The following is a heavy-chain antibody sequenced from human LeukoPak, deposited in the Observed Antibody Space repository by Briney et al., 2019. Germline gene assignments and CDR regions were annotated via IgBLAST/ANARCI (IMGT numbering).Heavy chain of an antibody. CDR2: INPNSGGT. CDR1: GYTFTGYY. V-gene: IGHV1-2*02. Sequence: ASVKVSCKASGYTFTGYYMPWVRQAPGQGLEWMGWINPNSGGTNYAQKFQGRVTMTRDTSISTAYMELSRLRSDDTAVYYCARRDDYYDSSGYVNWFDPWGQGTLVTVSS. D-gene: IGHD3-22*01. CDR3: ARRDDYYDSSGYVNWFDP. J-gene: IGHJ5*02.